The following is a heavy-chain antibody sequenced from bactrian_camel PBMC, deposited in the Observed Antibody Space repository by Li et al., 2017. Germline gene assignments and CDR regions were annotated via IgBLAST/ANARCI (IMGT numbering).Heavy chain of an antibody. Sequence: QVQLVESGGGSVQPGGSLTLSCAISGPTNVERCMAWFRQAPGKARENVAAIDSDDSTKYADSVKGRFTISRDNANNTLHLQMNSLKPEDTAVYYCAADLGWCGSRPLQREFRNWGQGTQVTVS. D-gene: IGHD2*01. CDR3: AADLGWCGSRPLQREFRN. CDR2: IDSDDST. J-gene: IGHJ4*01. CDR1: GPTNVERC. V-gene: IGHV3S53*01.